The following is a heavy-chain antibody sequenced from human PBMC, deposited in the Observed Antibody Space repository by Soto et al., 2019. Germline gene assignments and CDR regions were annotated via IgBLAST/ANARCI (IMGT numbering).Heavy chain of an antibody. CDR3: ARDREELRGPLLVAFDI. J-gene: IGHJ3*02. CDR2: IKQDGSKK. D-gene: IGHD3-3*01. CDR1: GFTFSSYW. V-gene: IGHV3-7*03. Sequence: GGSLRLSCAASGFTFSSYWMSWVRQAPGKGLEWVANIKQDGSKKYYVDSVKGRFTISRDSTKNSLDLQMNSLRAGDRSMYYGARDREELRGPLLVAFDIWGQGTRVTVS.